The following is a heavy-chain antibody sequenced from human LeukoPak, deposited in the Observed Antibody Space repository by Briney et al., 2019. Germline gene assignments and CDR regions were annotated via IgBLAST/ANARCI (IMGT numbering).Heavy chain of an antibody. D-gene: IGHD6-13*01. J-gene: IGHJ4*02. CDR2: INSDGSST. CDR3: ARDRSIAAAGFIDY. V-gene: IGHV3-74*01. CDR1: GFTFSSYW. Sequence: PGGSLRLSCAASGFTFSSYWMHWVRQAPGKGLVWVLRINSDGSSTSYADSVKGRFTISRDNAKNTLYLQMNSLRAEDTAVYYCARDRSIAAAGFIDYWGQGTLVTVSS.